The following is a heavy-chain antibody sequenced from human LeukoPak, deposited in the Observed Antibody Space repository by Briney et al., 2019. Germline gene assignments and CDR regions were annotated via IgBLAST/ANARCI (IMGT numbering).Heavy chain of an antibody. Sequence: GGSLRLSCAASGFTVSSNYMSWVRQAPGKGLEWVSGISWNSGSIGYADSVKGRFTISRDNAKNSLYLQMNGLRAEDTALYYCAKEVPKGYCSGGSCLASAFDIWGQGTMVTVSS. J-gene: IGHJ3*02. CDR2: ISWNSGSI. CDR1: GFTVSSNY. D-gene: IGHD2-15*01. V-gene: IGHV3-9*01. CDR3: AKEVPKGYCSGGSCLASAFDI.